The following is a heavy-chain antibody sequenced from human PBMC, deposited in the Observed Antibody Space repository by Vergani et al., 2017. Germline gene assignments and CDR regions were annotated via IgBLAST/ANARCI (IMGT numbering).Heavy chain of an antibody. CDR2: VSWNSETI. CDR1: GFRFDEYA. CDR3: AKGQQLVFFSVDV. Sequence: EENLVESGGGLVQPGRSLRLSCEASGFRFDEYAMHWVRRVPGKGLEWVSGVSWNSETIRYADSVTGRFTISRDNAKSSLYLQMDSLRPEDTAHYYCAKGQQLVFFSVDVWGIGTSVTVTA. V-gene: IGHV3-9*01. J-gene: IGHJ6*04. D-gene: IGHD6-13*01.